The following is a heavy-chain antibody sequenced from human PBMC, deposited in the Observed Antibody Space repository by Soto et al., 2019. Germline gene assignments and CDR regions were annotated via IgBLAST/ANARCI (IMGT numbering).Heavy chain of an antibody. CDR1: GDTFNSYV. CDR2: IITAFGTT. D-gene: IGHD5-18*01. J-gene: IGHJ4*01. Sequence: QVQLVQSGPEVKKHGSSVKVSCKASGDTFNSYVITWVRQAPGQGLEWLGGIITAFGTTSYAQNFQDRLNITAEEDATTDHMEMSSLTSDDTAMYYWTRSYGYTFGGSLDNWGHGTLVTVS. CDR3: TRSYGYTFGGSLDN. V-gene: IGHV1-69*01.